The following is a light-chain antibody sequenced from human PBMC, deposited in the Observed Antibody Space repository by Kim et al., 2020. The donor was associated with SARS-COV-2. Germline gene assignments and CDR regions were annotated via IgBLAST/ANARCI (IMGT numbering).Light chain of an antibody. CDR3: SSYTTPSSFI. J-gene: IGLJ1*01. V-gene: IGLV2-14*01. CDR1: RSDIGGYNY. Sequence: QSALTQPASVSGSPGQSITISCTGTRSDIGGYNYVSWYQQHPDKAPQLVIYDVTKRPSGVSNRFSGSKSGNTASLTISGLQAEDEADYYCSSYTTPSSFIFGRGTKVTVL. CDR2: DVT.